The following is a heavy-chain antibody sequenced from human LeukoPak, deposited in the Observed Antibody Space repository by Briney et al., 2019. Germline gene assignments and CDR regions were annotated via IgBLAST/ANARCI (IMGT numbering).Heavy chain of an antibody. D-gene: IGHD3-22*01. CDR3: AKDRSTSNGYYPNIRYFDL. J-gene: IGHJ2*01. CDR2: ISGSGGST. CDR1: GFTFSSYA. Sequence: GGSLRLSCAASGFTFSSYAMSWVRQAPGKGLERVSAISGSGGSTYYADSVKGRFTISRDNSKNTLYLQMNSLRAEDTAVYYCAKDRSTSNGYYPNIRYFDLWGRGTLVTVSS. V-gene: IGHV3-23*01.